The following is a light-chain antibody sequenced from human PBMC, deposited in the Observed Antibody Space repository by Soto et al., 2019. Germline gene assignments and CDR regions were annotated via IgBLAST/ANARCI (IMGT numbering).Light chain of an antibody. Sequence: QTEVTQEPSLSVSPAGTVTLTCGLNSGSVSTDNYPSWYQHTPGQTPRTLIYSTDTRSSGVPDRFSGSILGNKAALTITGAQADDECDYYCVLYMGSGISIFGGGTQLTV. CDR2: STD. CDR1: SGSVSTDNY. V-gene: IGLV8-61*01. J-gene: IGLJ2*01. CDR3: VLYMGSGISI.